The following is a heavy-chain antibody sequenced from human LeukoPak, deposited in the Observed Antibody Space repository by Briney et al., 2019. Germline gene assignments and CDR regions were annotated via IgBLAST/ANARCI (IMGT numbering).Heavy chain of an antibody. J-gene: IGHJ4*02. Sequence: SQTLSLTCTVSGGSISSGGYYWSWIRQHPGEGLVWIGYMYYRGSTYYNPSLKSRVTISVDTSKNQFSLKLSSVTAADTAVYYCARGSYDYVWGSYRSYYYFDYWGQGTLVTVSS. CDR3: ARGSYDYVWGSYRSYYYFDY. CDR1: GGSISSGGYY. D-gene: IGHD3-16*02. V-gene: IGHV4-31*03. CDR2: MYYRGST.